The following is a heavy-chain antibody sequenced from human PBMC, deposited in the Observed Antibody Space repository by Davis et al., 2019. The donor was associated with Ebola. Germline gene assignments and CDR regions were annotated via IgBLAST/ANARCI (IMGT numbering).Heavy chain of an antibody. J-gene: IGHJ3*02. V-gene: IGHV1-8*01. CDR2: MNPNSGNT. Sequence: AASVKVSCKASGYTFTSYDINWVRQATGQGLEWMGWMNPNSGNTGYAQKFQGRVTMTRDTSTSTVYMELSSLRSEDTAVYYCARVRYSGYEPLAFDIWGQGTMVTVSS. CDR1: GYTFTSYD. D-gene: IGHD5-12*01. CDR3: ARVRYSGYEPLAFDI.